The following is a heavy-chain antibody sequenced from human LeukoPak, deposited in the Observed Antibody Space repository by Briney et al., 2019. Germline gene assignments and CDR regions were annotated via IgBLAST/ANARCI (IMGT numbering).Heavy chain of an antibody. CDR1: GFTFSSYA. J-gene: IGHJ4*02. CDR3: AKESYSSGWYAYFDY. V-gene: IGHV3-23*01. D-gene: IGHD6-19*01. Sequence: GGSLTLSCTASGFTFSSYAMSWLRQAPGKGLEWVSAISGSGGSTYYADSVKGRFTISRDNSKTTLYLQMNSLRAEDTAVYYCAKESYSSGWYAYFDYWGQGTLVTVSS. CDR2: ISGSGGST.